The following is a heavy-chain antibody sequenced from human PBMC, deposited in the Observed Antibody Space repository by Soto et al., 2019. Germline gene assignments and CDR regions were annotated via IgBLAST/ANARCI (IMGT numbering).Heavy chain of an antibody. CDR2: IYWDDDK. CDR3: AHRSLSRGTYWDGGYFDY. V-gene: IGHV2-5*02. CDR1: GFSLSTSGVG. D-gene: IGHD1-26*01. J-gene: IGHJ4*02. Sequence: QITLKESGPTRVKPTQTLTLTCTFSGFSLSTSGVGVGWIRQPPGKALEWLVVIYWDDDKRYSPSLQNRLTITTDTPHNQAVLTLPTLDPVDTATYYCAHRSLSRGTYWDGGYFDYWGQGTLVTVSS.